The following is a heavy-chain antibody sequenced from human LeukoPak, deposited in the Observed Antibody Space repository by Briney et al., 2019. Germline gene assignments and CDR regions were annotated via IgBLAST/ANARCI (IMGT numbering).Heavy chain of an antibody. CDR2: TSSSSGTI. CDR3: ARDRYVGTTTAGDSDS. Sequence: GGSLRLSCAASGFTFSGYSMNWVRQAPGKGLEWVSYTSSSSGTIYYADSVKGRFTISRDNAKNSLYLQMNSLRAEDTAVYYCARDRYVGTTTAGDSDSWGQGTLVTVSS. V-gene: IGHV3-48*01. D-gene: IGHD1-26*01. CDR1: GFTFSGYS. J-gene: IGHJ4*02.